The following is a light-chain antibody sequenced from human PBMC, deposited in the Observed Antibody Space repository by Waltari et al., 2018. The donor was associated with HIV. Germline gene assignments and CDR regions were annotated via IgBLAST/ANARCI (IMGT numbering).Light chain of an antibody. CDR1: SSDAGGYNY. CDR3: SSYTSSSTWV. CDR2: EVS. V-gene: IGLV2-14*01. Sequence: QSALTQPASVSGSPGQSITISCTGTSSDAGGYNYVSWYHHHPGKAPKLMIYEVSNRPSGVSNRFSGSKSGNTASLTISGLQAEDEADYYCSSYTSSSTWVFGGGTKLTVL. J-gene: IGLJ3*02.